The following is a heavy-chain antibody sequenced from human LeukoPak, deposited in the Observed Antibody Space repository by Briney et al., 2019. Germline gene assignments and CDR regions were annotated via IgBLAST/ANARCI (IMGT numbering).Heavy chain of an antibody. CDR2: ISSSGSTI. V-gene: IGHV3-11*04. Sequence: GGSLRLSCAASGFTFSDYYMSWIRQAPGKGLEWVSYISSSGSTIYYADSVKGRFTISRDNAKTSLYLQMNSLRAEDMGVYYCAREVPGAMNAFDIWGQGTMVTVSS. D-gene: IGHD2-2*01. CDR3: AREVPGAMNAFDI. CDR1: GFTFSDYY. J-gene: IGHJ3*02.